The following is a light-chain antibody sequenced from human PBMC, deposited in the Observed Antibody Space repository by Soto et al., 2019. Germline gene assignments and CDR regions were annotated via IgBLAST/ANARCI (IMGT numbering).Light chain of an antibody. CDR2: AAS. CDR1: QTISSW. CDR3: QQSYSIHPT. J-gene: IGKJ3*01. V-gene: IGKV1-39*01. Sequence: DIQMTQSPSTLSGSVGDRVTITCRASQTISSWLAWYQQKPGKAPKLLIYAASSLQSGVPSRFGGSGSGTDFTLTISSLQPEDFATYYCQQSYSIHPTFGPGTKVDIK.